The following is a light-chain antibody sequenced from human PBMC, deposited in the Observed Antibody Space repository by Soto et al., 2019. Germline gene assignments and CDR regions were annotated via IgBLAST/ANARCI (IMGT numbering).Light chain of an antibody. CDR1: RGITSY. V-gene: IGKV1-9*01. Sequence: DIQLTQSPAFLSASVGDRATITCRASRGITSYLAWYQQKPGKAPKLLIYAASTLQSGVPSRFSGSGSGTEFTLTISSLQPEDFATYYCQQHNSYPTFGGGTKVEIK. CDR3: QQHNSYPT. J-gene: IGKJ4*01. CDR2: AAS.